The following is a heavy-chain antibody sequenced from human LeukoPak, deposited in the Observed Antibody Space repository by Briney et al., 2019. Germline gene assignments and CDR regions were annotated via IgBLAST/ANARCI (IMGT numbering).Heavy chain of an antibody. V-gene: IGHV4-39*07. Sequence: SETLSLTCTVSGGSISSSSYYWGWIRQPPGKGLEWIGSIYYSGSTYYNSSLKSRVTISVDTSKNQFSLKLSSVTAADTAVYYCARVKAVLVDYWGQGTLVTVSS. CDR2: IYYSGST. CDR1: GGSISSSSYY. J-gene: IGHJ4*02. CDR3: ARVKAVLVDY. D-gene: IGHD2-15*01.